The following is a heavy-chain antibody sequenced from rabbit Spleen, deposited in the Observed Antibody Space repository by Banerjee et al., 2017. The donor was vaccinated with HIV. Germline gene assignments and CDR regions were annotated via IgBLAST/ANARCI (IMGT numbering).Heavy chain of an antibody. CDR3: ARDTGSSFSSYGMDL. CDR2: IYGGSSAST. Sequence: QEQLEESGGDLVKPEGSLTLTCTASGFSFSSSYYMYWVHQAPGKGLEWIGCIYGGSSASTNYASWAKGRFTISKTSSTTVTLQLTSLTAADTATYFCARDTGSSFSSYGMDLWGQGTLVTVS. J-gene: IGHJ6*01. V-gene: IGHV1S45*01. CDR1: GFSFSSSYY. D-gene: IGHD8-1*01.